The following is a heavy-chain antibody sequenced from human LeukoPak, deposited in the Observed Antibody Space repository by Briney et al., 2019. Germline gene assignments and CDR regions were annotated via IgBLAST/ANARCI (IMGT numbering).Heavy chain of an antibody. Sequence: XGSLRLSCAASGFTFSSYSMNWVGQAPGKGLEWVSSISSSSSYIYHADSVKGRFTISRDNAKNSLYLQMNSLRAEDTALYYCARVHCSSTSCYEGWFDPWGQGTLVTVSS. CDR2: ISSSSSYI. CDR3: ARVHCSSTSCYEGWFDP. CDR1: GFTFSSYS. V-gene: IGHV3-21*04. J-gene: IGHJ5*02. D-gene: IGHD2-2*01.